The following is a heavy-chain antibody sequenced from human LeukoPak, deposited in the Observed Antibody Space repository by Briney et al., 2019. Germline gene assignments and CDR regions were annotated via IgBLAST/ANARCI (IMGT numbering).Heavy chain of an antibody. Sequence: GGSLRLSCAVSGITLSNYGMSWVRQAPGKGLEWVAGISGSGGRTNYADSVKGRFTISRDNPKNTLFLQMNTLRAEDTAVYFCAKRGVVIRVILVGFHKEAYYFDSWGQEPWSPSPQ. CDR2: ISGSGGRT. D-gene: IGHD3-22*01. CDR1: GITLSNYG. J-gene: IGHJ4*01. CDR3: AKRGVVIRVILVGFHKEAYYFDS. V-gene: IGHV3-23*01.